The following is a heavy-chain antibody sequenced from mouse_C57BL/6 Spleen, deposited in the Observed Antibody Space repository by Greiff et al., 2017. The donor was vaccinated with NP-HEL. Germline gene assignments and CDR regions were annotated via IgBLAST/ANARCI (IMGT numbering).Heavy chain of an antibody. Sequence: EVMLVESEGGLVQPGSSMKLSCTASGFTFSDYYMAWVRQVPEKGLEWVANINYDGSSTYYLASLKSRFLISRDNAKNILSLQMSSLKSDDTATYYFARLPSNSTMKNYYDYWGQGTTLTVSS. CDR3: ARLPSNSTMKNYYDY. CDR1: GFTFSDYY. V-gene: IGHV5-16*01. CDR2: INYDGSST. D-gene: IGHD2-4*01. J-gene: IGHJ2*01.